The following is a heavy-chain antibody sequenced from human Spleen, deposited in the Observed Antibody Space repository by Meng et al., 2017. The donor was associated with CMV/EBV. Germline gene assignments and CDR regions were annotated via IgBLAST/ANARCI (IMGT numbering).Heavy chain of an antibody. J-gene: IGHJ4*02. CDR2: INPNSGGT. CDR1: GYTFTGYY. CDR3: ARVLQGDSGTIDY. V-gene: IGHV1-2*02. D-gene: IGHD2-2*01. Sequence: VQLGQSGGEVKKPGALVKVSCKASGYTFTGYYMHWVRQAPGQGLEWMGWINPNSGGTNYAQKFQGRVTMTRDTSISTAYMELSRLRSDDTAVYYCARVLQGDSGTIDYWGQGTLVTVSS.